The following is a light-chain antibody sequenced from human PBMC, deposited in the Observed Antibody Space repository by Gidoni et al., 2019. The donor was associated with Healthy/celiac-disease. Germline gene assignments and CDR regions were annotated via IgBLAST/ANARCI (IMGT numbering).Light chain of an antibody. J-gene: IGKJ4*01. V-gene: IGKV4-1*01. CDR1: QSVLYSSNNKNY. Sequence: DIVMTPSPDSLAVSLGERATINCKSSQSVLYSSNNKNYLAWYQQKPGQPPKLLIYWASTREAGVPDRFSGSGSGTDFTLTISSLQAEDVAVYYCQQYYSTPQTFXGXTKVXIK. CDR3: QQYYSTPQT. CDR2: WAS.